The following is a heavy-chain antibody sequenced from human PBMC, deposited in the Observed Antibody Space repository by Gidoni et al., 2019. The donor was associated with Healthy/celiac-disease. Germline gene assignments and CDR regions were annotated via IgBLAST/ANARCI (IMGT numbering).Heavy chain of an antibody. CDR3: AKDGRYFDWLLFRGAFDY. Sequence: QVQLVESGGGVVQPGRSLRLSCAASGFTFSSYGMHWVRQAPGKGLEWVAVISYDGSNKYYADSVKGRFTISRDNSKNTLYLQMNSLRAEDTAVYYCAKDGRYFDWLLFRGAFDYWGQGTLVTVSA. D-gene: IGHD3-9*01. CDR2: ISYDGSNK. V-gene: IGHV3-30*18. J-gene: IGHJ4*02. CDR1: GFTFSSYG.